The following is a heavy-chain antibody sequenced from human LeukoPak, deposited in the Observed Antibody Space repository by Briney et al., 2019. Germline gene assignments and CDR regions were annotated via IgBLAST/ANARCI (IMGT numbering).Heavy chain of an antibody. J-gene: IGHJ4*02. CDR1: GFTFDNYA. V-gene: IGHV3-43*02. CDR3: AKGVAPYYFDY. Sequence: GGSLRLSCAASGFTFDNYAMHWDRQAPGKGLEWVSLISGDGGSTYYADSVKGRFTISRDNSKNSLYLQMNSLRTEDAALYYCAKGVAPYYFDYWGQGTLVTVSS. CDR2: ISGDGGST. D-gene: IGHD2-15*01.